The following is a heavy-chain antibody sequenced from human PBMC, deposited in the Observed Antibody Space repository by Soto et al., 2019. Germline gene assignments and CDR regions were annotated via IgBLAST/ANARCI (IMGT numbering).Heavy chain of an antibody. CDR1: GGSISSSSYY. Sequence: PSETLSLTCTVSGGSISSSSYYWGWVRQPPGKGLVWIGSIHYSGSTYYNPSLKSRVTISVDTSKNQFSLKLSSVAAADTAVYYCARVGGVIYGMDVWGQGTTVTVSS. V-gene: IGHV4-39*01. CDR3: ARVGGVIYGMDV. D-gene: IGHD3-10*01. J-gene: IGHJ6*02. CDR2: IHYSGST.